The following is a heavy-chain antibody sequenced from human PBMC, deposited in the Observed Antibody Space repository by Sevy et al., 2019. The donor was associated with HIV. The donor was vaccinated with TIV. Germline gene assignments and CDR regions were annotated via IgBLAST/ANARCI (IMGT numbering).Heavy chain of an antibody. V-gene: IGHV4-61*01. J-gene: IGHJ4*02. Sequence: SESLSLSCTVSGDSVSGGNYYWSWLRQPPGKGLEWIGYIYYSGSTNYNPSLKSRVTISIDTSKNQFSLRLTSVTAAGTAVYYCARGLFDYWGQGTLVTVSS. CDR3: ARGLFDY. CDR2: IYYSGST. CDR1: GDSVSGGNYY.